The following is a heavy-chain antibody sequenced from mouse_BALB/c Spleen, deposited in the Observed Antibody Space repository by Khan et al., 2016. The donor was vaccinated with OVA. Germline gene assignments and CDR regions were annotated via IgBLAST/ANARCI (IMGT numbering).Heavy chain of an antibody. CDR2: INTHSGVP. J-gene: IGHJ4*01. V-gene: IGHV9-4*02. Sequence: QVQLQQSGPELKKPGETVRISCKASGYTFTTAGIQWVQKMPGKGLKWIGWINTHSGVPKYAEDFKGRFAFSLEISVSTTDLQITNLKNEDTATYFCARGGAAYYRDDGGAMEYWGQGTSVTVSS. CDR3: ARGGAAYYRDDGGAMEY. D-gene: IGHD2-14*01. CDR1: GYTFTTAG.